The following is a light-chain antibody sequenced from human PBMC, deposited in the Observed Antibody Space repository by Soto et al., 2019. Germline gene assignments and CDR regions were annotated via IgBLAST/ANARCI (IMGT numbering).Light chain of an antibody. CDR1: QSVTFN. V-gene: IGKV3-15*01. CDR2: DAS. Sequence: EILMTQSPVTLSVSPGEGATLSCRASQSVTFNVAWYQVRPGQAPRLLIYDASTRATDIPHRFSGSGSGTDFTLTISSLQSEDFAVYYCQQYISWPRTFGQGTKVEIK. J-gene: IGKJ1*01. CDR3: QQYISWPRT.